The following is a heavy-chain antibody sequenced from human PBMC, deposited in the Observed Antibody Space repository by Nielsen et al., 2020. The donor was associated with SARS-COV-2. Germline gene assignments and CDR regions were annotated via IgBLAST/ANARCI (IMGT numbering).Heavy chain of an antibody. J-gene: IGHJ4*02. D-gene: IGHD5-12*01. CDR1: GFALSAYG. CDR3: ASDPSYASSWLHYFDF. Sequence: GESLKISCTASGFALSAYGMDWVRQVPGRGLEWLAHIRMSDGATQYADSVRGRFTISRDNAKNSLCLQMNNLRDEDTAVYYCASDPSYASSWLHYFDFWGQGTLVTVSS. V-gene: IGHV3-48*02. CDR2: IRMSDGAT.